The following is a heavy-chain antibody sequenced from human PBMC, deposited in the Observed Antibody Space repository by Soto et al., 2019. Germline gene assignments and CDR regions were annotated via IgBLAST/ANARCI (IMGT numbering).Heavy chain of an antibody. CDR2: IYSGGST. J-gene: IGHJ4*02. CDR3: ARDRWLGPGYFDY. Sequence: EVQLVESGGGLIQPGGSLRLSCAASGFTVSSNYMSWVRQVPGKGLEWVSVIYSGGSTYYADSVKGRFTISRDNSKNTLYLQMNSLRAEDTAVYYCARDRWLGPGYFDYWGQGTLVTVSS. V-gene: IGHV3-53*01. D-gene: IGHD6-19*01. CDR1: GFTVSSNY.